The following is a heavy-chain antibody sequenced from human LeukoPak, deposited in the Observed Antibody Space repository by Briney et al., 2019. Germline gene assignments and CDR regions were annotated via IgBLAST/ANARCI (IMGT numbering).Heavy chain of an antibody. J-gene: IGHJ4*02. CDR2: IIPIFGTA. V-gene: IGHV1-69*13. CDR1: GGTFSSYA. Sequence: GASVKVSCKASGGTFSSYAFSWVRQAPGQGLEWMGGIIPIFGTANYAQKFQGRVTITADESTSTAYMEPSSLRSEDTAVYYCAREFTVTTGYFDYWGQGTLVTVSS. CDR3: AREFTVTTGYFDY. D-gene: IGHD4-17*01.